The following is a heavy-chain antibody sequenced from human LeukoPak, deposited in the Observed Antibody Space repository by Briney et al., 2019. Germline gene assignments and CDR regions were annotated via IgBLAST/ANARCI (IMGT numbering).Heavy chain of an antibody. Sequence: ASVKVSCKASGGTFSSYAISWVRQAPGQGLEWMGGIIPIFGTANYAQKFQGRVTITADESTSTAYMELNSLRSEDTAVYYCASFPNSSGLDYWGQGTLVTVSS. J-gene: IGHJ4*02. CDR2: IIPIFGTA. D-gene: IGHD6-19*01. CDR1: GGTFSSYA. CDR3: ASFPNSSGLDY. V-gene: IGHV1-69*01.